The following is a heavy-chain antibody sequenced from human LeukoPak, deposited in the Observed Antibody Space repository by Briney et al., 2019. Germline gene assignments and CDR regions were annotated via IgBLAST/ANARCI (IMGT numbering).Heavy chain of an antibody. CDR3: ARLAYGVDYYFDF. Sequence: ETESLTCTVSGGSISSYFWTWIRQPPGKGLEWIGYIYYSGSTNYNAALMRRVTISVDTSKNQFSLKLSSVTAADTAVYYCARLAYGVDYYFDFWGQGTLVPVSS. D-gene: IGHD4-17*01. CDR2: IYYSGST. J-gene: IGHJ4*02. V-gene: IGHV4-59*08. CDR1: GGSISSYF.